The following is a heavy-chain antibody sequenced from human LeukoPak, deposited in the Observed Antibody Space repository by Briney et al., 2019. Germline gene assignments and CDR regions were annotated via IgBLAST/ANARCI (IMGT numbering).Heavy chain of an antibody. J-gene: IGHJ5*02. CDR1: GFIFSNYG. CDR2: ISYDGSNK. V-gene: IGHV3-30*18. CDR3: AKDPGELTFHNWFDP. Sequence: PGGSLRLSCAASGFIFSNYGMHWVRQAPGKGLEWVAVISYDGSNKYYADSVKGRFTISRDNSKNTLYLQMNSLRAEDTAVYYCAKDPGELTFHNWFDPWGQGTLVTVSS. D-gene: IGHD3-10*01.